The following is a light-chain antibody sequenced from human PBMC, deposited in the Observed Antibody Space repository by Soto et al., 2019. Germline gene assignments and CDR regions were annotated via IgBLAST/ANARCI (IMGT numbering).Light chain of an antibody. V-gene: IGKV1-33*01. CDR2: SAV. J-gene: IGKJ1*01. Sequence: DIQMTQSPSSLSASVGDRVTITCQATQDINHYINWYQQKPGKAPERLIFSAVNSKAVVTSRLSGSGSGTEYTHTITSVQPGDIATYFCQQYDNVPWTFGQGTKVDIK. CDR3: QQYDNVPWT. CDR1: QDINHY.